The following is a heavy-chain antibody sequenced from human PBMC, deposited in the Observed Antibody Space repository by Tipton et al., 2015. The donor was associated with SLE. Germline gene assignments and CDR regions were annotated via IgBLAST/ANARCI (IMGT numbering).Heavy chain of an antibody. V-gene: IGHV4-31*11. CDR2: IYYSGST. Sequence: TLSLTCAVSGGSISSGGYYWSWIRQHPGKGLEWIGYIYYSGSTYYNPSLKSRVTISVDTSKNQFSLKLSSVTAADTAVYYCARQGYSSSSLTPNYYYYYYMDVWGKGTTVTVSS. J-gene: IGHJ6*03. D-gene: IGHD6-13*01. CDR3: ARQGYSSSSLTPNYYYYYYMDV. CDR1: GGSISSGGYY.